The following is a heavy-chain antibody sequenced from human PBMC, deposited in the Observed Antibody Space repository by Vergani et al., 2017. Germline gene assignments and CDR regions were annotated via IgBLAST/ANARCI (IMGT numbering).Heavy chain of an antibody. CDR1: GFTFSDYY. D-gene: IGHD2-15*01. Sequence: QVQLVESGGGLVKPGGSLRLSCAASGFTFSDYYMSWIRQAPGKGLEWVSYISNSGSTIYYADSVKGRFTISRDNAKNSLYLQMNSLRAEDTAVYYCARDRPQYCSGGSCYQNYFDYWGQGTLVTVSS. V-gene: IGHV3-11*01. CDR2: ISNSGSTI. J-gene: IGHJ4*02. CDR3: ARDRPQYCSGGSCYQNYFDY.